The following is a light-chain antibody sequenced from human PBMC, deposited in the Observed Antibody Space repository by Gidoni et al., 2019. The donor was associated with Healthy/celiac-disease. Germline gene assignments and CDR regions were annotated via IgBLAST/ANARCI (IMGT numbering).Light chain of an antibody. J-gene: IGLJ1*01. CDR2: QDS. CDR1: KLGDKY. Sequence: SYELPQPPSVSVSPGQTASITCPGDKLGDKYACWYPQKPGQSPVLVIYQDSKRPSGIPERFSGSNSGNTATLTISGTQAMDEADYYCQAWDSSTDNYVFGTGTKVTVL. V-gene: IGLV3-1*01. CDR3: QAWDSSTDNYV.